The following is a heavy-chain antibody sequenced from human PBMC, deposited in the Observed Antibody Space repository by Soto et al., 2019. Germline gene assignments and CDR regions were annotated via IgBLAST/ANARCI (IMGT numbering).Heavy chain of an antibody. CDR3: ASYRTLGC. CDR1: GFTLSNFW. Sequence: EVQLVESGGGLVQPGGSLRLSCAASGFTLSNFWMSWVRQAPGKGLEWVASIKEDGSEKTYVDSVKGRFTISRDNAQNSLYLQMTRLRFDAAAVYYCASYRTLGCWGQGTPVIVSS. V-gene: IGHV3-7*03. D-gene: IGHD1-26*01. J-gene: IGHJ4*02. CDR2: IKEDGSEK.